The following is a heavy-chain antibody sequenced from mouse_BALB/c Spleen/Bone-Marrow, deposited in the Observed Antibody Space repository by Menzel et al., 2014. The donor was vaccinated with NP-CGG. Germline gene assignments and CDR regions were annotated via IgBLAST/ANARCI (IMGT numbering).Heavy chain of an antibody. CDR3: TRGAYYDYSYYAMDY. CDR2: IYPGNSDT. J-gene: IGHJ4*01. CDR1: GYSFTSYW. D-gene: IGHD2-4*01. Sequence: EVQLQQSGTVLARPGASVKMSCKASGYSFTSYWVHWVKQRPGQGLEWIGAIYPGNSDTSYNQKFKGKAKLTAVTSASTAYMELSSLTNEDSAVYYCTRGAYYDYSYYAMDYWGQGTSVTVSS. V-gene: IGHV1-5*01.